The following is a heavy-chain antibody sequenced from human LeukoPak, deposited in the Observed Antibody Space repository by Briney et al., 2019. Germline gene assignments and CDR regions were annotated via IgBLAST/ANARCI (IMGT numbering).Heavy chain of an antibody. CDR1: GFTFSSYE. CDR3: ARGASGIGGIRFDP. J-gene: IGHJ5*02. D-gene: IGHD3-10*01. CDR2: INTGGFTI. V-gene: IGHV3-48*03. Sequence: GGSLRLSCAASGFTFSSYEMNWVRQAPGKGLEWVSYINTGGFTIYYADSVKSRFTISRDNAKNSLYLQMNSLRAEDTAVYYCARGASGIGGIRFDPWGQGTLVTVSS.